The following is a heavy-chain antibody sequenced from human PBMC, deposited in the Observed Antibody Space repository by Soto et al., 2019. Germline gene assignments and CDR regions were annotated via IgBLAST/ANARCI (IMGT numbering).Heavy chain of an antibody. J-gene: IGHJ3*02. Sequence: GSLRLSCAASGFICSSYDMSWVRQAPGKGLEWVATILVDGRTFYVDSVKGRFTISRDSSKNTVYLQMNSLTAGDTALYYCAKATATGGGAFDICGQGTRVT. CDR2: ILVDGRT. D-gene: IGHD2-8*02. CDR1: GFICSSYD. CDR3: AKATATGGGAFDI. V-gene: IGHV3-23*01.